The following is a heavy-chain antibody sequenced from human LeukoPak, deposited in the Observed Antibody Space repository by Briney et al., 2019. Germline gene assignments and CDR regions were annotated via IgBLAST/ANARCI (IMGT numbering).Heavy chain of an antibody. CDR3: VRGHGGY. V-gene: IGHV4-61*05. CDR1: GGSISSSIYH. CDR2: TYNGGST. J-gene: IGHJ4*02. Sequence: SETLSLTCTVSGGSISSSIYHWFWIRQPPGKGLEWIGFTYNGGSTYYNPSLKSRVTISVDMAKNQFSLKVMSVTAADTAVYYCVRGHGGYWGQGTLVTVSS.